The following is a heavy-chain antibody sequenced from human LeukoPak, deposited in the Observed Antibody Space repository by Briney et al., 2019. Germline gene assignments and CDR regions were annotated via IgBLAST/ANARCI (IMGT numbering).Heavy chain of an antibody. V-gene: IGHV3-23*01. Sequence: PGGSLRLSCAASGFSFSRYSMNWVRQAPGKGLEWVSAISDSGGSTYYADSVKGRFTISRDNSKNTLYLQMNSLRAEDTAVYYCAKRARLEWLDPWGQGTLVTVSS. CDR3: AKRARLEWLDP. J-gene: IGHJ5*02. D-gene: IGHD1-1*01. CDR1: GFSFSRYS. CDR2: ISDSGGST.